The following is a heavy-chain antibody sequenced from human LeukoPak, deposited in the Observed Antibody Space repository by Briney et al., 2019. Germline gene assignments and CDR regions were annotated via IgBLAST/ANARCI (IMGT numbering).Heavy chain of an antibody. D-gene: IGHD2-2*01. CDR2: IYYSGST. Sequence: SETLSLTCTVSGGSISSSSYYWGWIRQPPGKGLEWIGRIYYSGSTYYNPSLKSRVTISVDTSKNQYSLKLSSVTAADTDVYYCAQSGWDIVVVPAAMEADRWFDPWGQGTLVTVSS. V-gene: IGHV4-39*07. J-gene: IGHJ5*02. CDR3: AQSGWDIVVVPAAMEADRWFDP. CDR1: GGSISSSSYY.